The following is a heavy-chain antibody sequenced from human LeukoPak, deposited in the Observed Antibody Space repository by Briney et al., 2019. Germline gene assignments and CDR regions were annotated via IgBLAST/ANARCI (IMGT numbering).Heavy chain of an antibody. CDR1: GYTLTELS. D-gene: IGHD3-22*01. V-gene: IGHV1-24*01. Sequence: VASVTVSCKVSGYTLTELSMHWVRQAPGKGLEWMGGFDPEDGETIYAQKFQGRVTMTEDTSTDTAYMELSSLRSEDTAVYYCATKGESSGYYWWGQGTLVTVSS. CDR3: ATKGESSGYYW. J-gene: IGHJ4*02. CDR2: FDPEDGET.